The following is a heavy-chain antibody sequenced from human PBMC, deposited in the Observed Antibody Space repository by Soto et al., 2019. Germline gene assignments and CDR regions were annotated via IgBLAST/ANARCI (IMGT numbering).Heavy chain of an antibody. D-gene: IGHD2-15*01. CDR1: GGSFSGYY. CDR3: ARGRRIVVVVAAYSLFGWFDP. Sequence: SSETLSLTCAVYGGSFSGYYWSWIRQPPGKGLEWIGEINHSGSTNYNPSLKSRVTISVDTSKNQFSLKLSSVTAADTAVYYCARGRRIVVVVAAYSLFGWFDPWGQGTLVTVSS. V-gene: IGHV4-34*01. CDR2: INHSGST. J-gene: IGHJ5*02.